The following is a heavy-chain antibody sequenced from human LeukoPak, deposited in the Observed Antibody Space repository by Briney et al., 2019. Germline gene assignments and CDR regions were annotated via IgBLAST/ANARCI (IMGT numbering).Heavy chain of an antibody. CDR3: ARLTPFLRVLPYYYDSSGYIDY. J-gene: IGHJ4*02. D-gene: IGHD3-22*01. CDR1: GGSISSYY. CDR2: IYYSGST. V-gene: IGHV4-59*08. Sequence: SETLSLTCTVSGGSISSYYWSWIRQPPGKRLEWIGYIYYSGSTNYNPSLKSRVTISVGTSKNQFSLKLSSVTAADTAVYYCARLTPFLRVLPYYYDSSGYIDYWGQGTLVTVSS.